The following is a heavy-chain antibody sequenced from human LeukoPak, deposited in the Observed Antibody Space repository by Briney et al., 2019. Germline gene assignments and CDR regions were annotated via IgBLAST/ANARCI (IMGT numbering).Heavy chain of an antibody. CDR2: IIPILGIA. V-gene: IGHV1-69*04. CDR1: GGTFSSYA. Sequence: GASVKVSCKASGGTFSSYAISWVRQAPGQGLEWMGRIIPILGIANYAQKFQGRVTITADKSTSTAYMELSSLRSEDTAVYYCARDPGSSGWYDEYFQHWGQGTLVTVSS. J-gene: IGHJ1*01. CDR3: ARDPGSSGWYDEYFQH. D-gene: IGHD6-19*01.